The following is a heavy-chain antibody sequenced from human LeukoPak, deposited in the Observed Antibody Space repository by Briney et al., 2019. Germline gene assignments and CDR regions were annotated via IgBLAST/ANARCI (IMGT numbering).Heavy chain of an antibody. CDR1: GFTFSDYA. D-gene: IGHD3-22*01. CDR3: AKDSYDSSGSRYDY. Sequence: PGGSLRLSCAASGFTFSDYAMSWVRQAPGKGLEWDSAISDRGDRTWDADSVKGRVTISRDNYKNTLFLRMNSLRAEDTAIYYCAKDSYDSSGSRYDYWGQGTLVTVSS. J-gene: IGHJ4*02. V-gene: IGHV3-23*01. CDR2: ISDRGDRT.